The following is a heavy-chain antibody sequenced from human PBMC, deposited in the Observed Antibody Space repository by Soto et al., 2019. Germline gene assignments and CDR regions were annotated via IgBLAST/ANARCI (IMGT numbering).Heavy chain of an antibody. D-gene: IGHD6-13*01. J-gene: IGHJ6*04. Sequence: GESLKISCKGSGYSFTSYWIGWVRQMPGKGLELMGIIYPGDSDTRYSPSFQGQVTISADKSISTAYLQWSSLKASDTAMYYCARTAAAGKYYYGMDVWGKGTRVTASS. CDR3: ARTAAAGKYYYGMDV. CDR1: GYSFTSYW. V-gene: IGHV5-51*01. CDR2: IYPGDSDT.